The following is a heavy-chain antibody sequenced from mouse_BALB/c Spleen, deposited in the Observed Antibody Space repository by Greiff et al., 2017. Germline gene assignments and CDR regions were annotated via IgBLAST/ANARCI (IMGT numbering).Heavy chain of an antibody. J-gene: IGHJ4*01. CDR1: GFTFSSFG. CDR3: ARHYGNRYAMDY. D-gene: IGHD2-1*01. V-gene: IGHV5-17*02. CDR2: ISSGSSTI. Sequence: EVNVVESGGGLVQPGGSRKLSCAASGFTFSSFGMHWVRQAPEKGLEWVAYISSGSSTIYYADTVKGRFTISRDNPKNTLFLQMTSLRSEDTAMYYCARHYGNRYAMDYWGQGTSVTVSS.